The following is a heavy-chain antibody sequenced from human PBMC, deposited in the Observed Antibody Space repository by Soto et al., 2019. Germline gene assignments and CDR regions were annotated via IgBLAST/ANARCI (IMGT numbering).Heavy chain of an antibody. CDR2: INHSGST. CDR3: ARESRSSGPNSDFDY. V-gene: IGHV4-34*01. CDR1: GGSFSGYY. J-gene: IGHJ4*02. D-gene: IGHD3-22*01. Sequence: PSETLSLTCAVYGGSFSGYYWSWIRQPPGKGPEWIGDINHSGSTNQNPSHKSRVTISVDTSKNQFSLKLRSMTAADTAVYYCARESRSSGPNSDFDYWGQGTLVTVSS.